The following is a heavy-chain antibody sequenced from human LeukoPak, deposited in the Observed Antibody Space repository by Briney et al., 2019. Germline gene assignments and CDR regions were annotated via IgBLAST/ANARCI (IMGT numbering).Heavy chain of an antibody. CDR2: IKQEGNEK. CDR1: GFTFSSHW. D-gene: IGHD3-22*01. J-gene: IGHJ4*02. Sequence: GGSLRLSCAASGFTFSSHWMSWVRQGPGKGLWWVADIKQEGNEKYYVASVKGRFTISRDNDKNHLFLQMNSRRAEDTAVYYCASHLRGDSNGYYLGSYESGGQGTLVSVSS. V-gene: IGHV3-7*05. CDR3: ASHLRGDSNGYYLGSYES.